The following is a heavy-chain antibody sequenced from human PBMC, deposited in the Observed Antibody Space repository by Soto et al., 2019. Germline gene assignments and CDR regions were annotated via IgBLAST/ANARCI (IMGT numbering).Heavy chain of an antibody. CDR3: ARDRGGYNLDY. D-gene: IGHD5-12*01. J-gene: IGHJ4*02. V-gene: IGHV4-59*01. CDR1: GGSISSYY. Sequence: PSETRSLTCTVSGGSISSYYWSWIRQPPGKGLEWIGYIYYSGSTNYNPSLKSRVTISVDTSKNQFSLKLSSVTAADTAVYYCARDRGGYNLDYWGQGTLVTVSS. CDR2: IYYSGST.